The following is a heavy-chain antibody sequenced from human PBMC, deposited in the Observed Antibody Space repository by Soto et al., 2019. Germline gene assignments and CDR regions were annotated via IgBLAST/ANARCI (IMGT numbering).Heavy chain of an antibody. CDR3: ARNMDYYYGRGNGNGHGV. D-gene: IGHD3-10*02. CDR1: GYTFTAYH. J-gene: IGHJ6*02. Sequence: QVRLVQSGAEVKEPGDSVRVSCEASGYTFTAYHIHWVRQAPGQGLEWMGWINPKFGDTGYAQDFQGRVSMTSDMSISTVYMELSRLTSDDTAIYYCARNMDYYYGRGNGNGHGVWGQGTTVTVFS. V-gene: IGHV1-2*02. CDR2: INPKFGDT.